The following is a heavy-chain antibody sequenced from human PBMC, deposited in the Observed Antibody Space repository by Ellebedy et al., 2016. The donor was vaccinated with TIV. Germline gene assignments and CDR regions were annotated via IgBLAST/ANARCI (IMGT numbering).Heavy chain of an antibody. J-gene: IGHJ4*02. CDR1: GVTLSSYS. CDR2: ITAGDDSS. Sequence: GESLKISCAVSGVTLSSYSMSWVRQAPGKGLEWVSTITAGDDSSYYTDSVKGRFTISRDNSKNTLYLQMGSLRAEDMAVYYCARNPRGSYPFDYWGQGTLVTVSS. V-gene: IGHV3-23*01. CDR3: ARNPRGSYPFDY. D-gene: IGHD1-26*01.